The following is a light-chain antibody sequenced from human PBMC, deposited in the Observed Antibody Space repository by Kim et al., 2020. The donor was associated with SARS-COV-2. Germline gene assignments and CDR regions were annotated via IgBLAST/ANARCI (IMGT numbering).Light chain of an antibody. J-gene: IGKJ1*01. Sequence: DIQMTQSPSTLSASVGDRVTITCRASQSISSWLAWYQQKPGKAPKLLIYKASSLESGVPSRFSGSGSGTEFTLTISSLQPDDFATYSSQQYNSYPWTFGQGTKVDIK. V-gene: IGKV1-5*03. CDR2: KAS. CDR1: QSISSW. CDR3: QQYNSYPWT.